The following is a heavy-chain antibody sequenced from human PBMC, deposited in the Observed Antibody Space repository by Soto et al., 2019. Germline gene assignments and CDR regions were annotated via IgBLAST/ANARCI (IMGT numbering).Heavy chain of an antibody. V-gene: IGHV1-69*01. CDR2: IIPIFGTA. J-gene: IGHJ4*02. D-gene: IGHD3-22*01. Sequence: QVQLVQSGAEVKKPGSTVKVSCKASGGTFSSYAISWVRQAPGQALEWMGGIIPIFGTANYAQKFQGRVTITADESTSTAYMELSSLRSEDTAVYYCASSYYYRRGHFDYWGQGTLVTVSS. CDR1: GGTFSSYA. CDR3: ASSYYYRRGHFDY.